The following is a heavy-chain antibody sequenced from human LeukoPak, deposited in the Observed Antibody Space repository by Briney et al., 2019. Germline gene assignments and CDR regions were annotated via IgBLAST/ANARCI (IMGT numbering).Heavy chain of an antibody. D-gene: IGHD6-13*01. J-gene: IGHJ6*02. CDR3: ARQSSSSSWPYYYYYYGMDV. V-gene: IGHV4-59*08. Sequence: SETLSLTCTVSGGSISSYYWSWIRQPPGKGLEWIGYIYYSGSTNYNPSLKSRVTISVDTSKNQFSLKLSSVTAADTAVYYCARQSSSSSWPYYYYYYGMDVWGQGTTVTVSS. CDR1: GGSISSYY. CDR2: IYYSGST.